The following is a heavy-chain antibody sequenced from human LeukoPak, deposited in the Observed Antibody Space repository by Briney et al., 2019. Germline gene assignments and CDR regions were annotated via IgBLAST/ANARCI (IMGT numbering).Heavy chain of an antibody. Sequence: SETLSLTCTVSGGSISNYYWSWIRQPPGKGLEWIGYIYYSGSTNYNPSLKSRVTISVDTSKNQFPLKLSSVTAADTAVYYCARDLITMVRGVITNWFDPWGQGTLVTVSS. V-gene: IGHV4-59*01. J-gene: IGHJ5*02. CDR3: ARDLITMVRGVITNWFDP. D-gene: IGHD3-10*01. CDR1: GGSISNYY. CDR2: IYYSGST.